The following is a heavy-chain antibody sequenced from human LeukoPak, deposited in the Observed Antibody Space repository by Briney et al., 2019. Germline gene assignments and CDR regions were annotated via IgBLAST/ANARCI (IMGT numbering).Heavy chain of an antibody. Sequence: PGGSLRLSCAASGFTFSDYYMSWIRQEPGKGLEGVSYISSSSSYTNYADSVKGRFTISRDNAKNSLYLQMTSLRAEDTAVYYCARAPLLSGVDYWGQGTLVTVSS. J-gene: IGHJ4*02. V-gene: IGHV3-11*06. CDR2: ISSSSSYT. CDR1: GFTFSDYY. D-gene: IGHD3-10*01. CDR3: ARAPLLSGVDY.